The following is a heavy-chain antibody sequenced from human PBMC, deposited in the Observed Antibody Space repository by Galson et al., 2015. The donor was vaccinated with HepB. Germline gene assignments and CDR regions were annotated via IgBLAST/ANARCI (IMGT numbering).Heavy chain of an antibody. D-gene: IGHD3-22*01. V-gene: IGHV3-74*01. CDR1: GFTFSSYW. CDR2: INSDGSST. J-gene: IGHJ4*02. Sequence: SLRLSCAASGFTFSSYWMHWVRQAPGKGLVWVSRINSDGSSTSYADSVKGRFTISRDNAKNTLYLQMNSLRAEDTAVYYCARDMDPSWYDSSGYYYAYWGQGTLVTASS. CDR3: ARDMDPSWYDSSGYYYAY.